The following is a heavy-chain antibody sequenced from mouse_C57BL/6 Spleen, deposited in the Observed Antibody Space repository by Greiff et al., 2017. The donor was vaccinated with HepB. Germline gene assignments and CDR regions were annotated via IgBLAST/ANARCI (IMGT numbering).Heavy chain of an antibody. CDR2: IYPGSGNT. J-gene: IGHJ2*01. D-gene: IGHD4-1*01. CDR1: GYTFTDYY. V-gene: IGHV1-76*01. Sequence: QVQLKQSGAELVRPGASVKLSCKASGYTFTDYYINWVKQRPGQGLEWIARIYPGSGNTYYNEKFKGKATLTAEKSSSTAYMQLSSLTSEDSAVYFCASGGAGTRYFDYWGQGTTLTVSS. CDR3: ASGGAGTRYFDY.